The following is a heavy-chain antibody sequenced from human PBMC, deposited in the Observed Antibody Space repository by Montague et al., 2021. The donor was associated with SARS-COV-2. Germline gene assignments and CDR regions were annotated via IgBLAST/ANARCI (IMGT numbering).Heavy chain of an antibody. D-gene: IGHD1-1*01. CDR2: ISYSGAT. V-gene: IGHV4-39*07. Sequence: SETLSLTCTVSGGSMRTVNYYWGWVRQTPGKGLDWVGSISYSGATYYNPSLETRVSISRDTSKSQFSLGLRSVTAADTAVYYCARERQEVGIYFDPWGHGTLVTVSS. J-gene: IGHJ5*02. CDR1: GGSMRTVNYY. CDR3: ARERQEVGIYFDP.